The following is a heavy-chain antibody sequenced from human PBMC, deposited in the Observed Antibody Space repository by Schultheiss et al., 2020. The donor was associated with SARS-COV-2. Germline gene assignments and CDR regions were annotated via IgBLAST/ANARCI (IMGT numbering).Heavy chain of an antibody. CDR3: ASGVWQLEFFSYYYGMDV. CDR2: IKQDGSEK. D-gene: IGHD6-6*01. J-gene: IGHJ6*02. Sequence: GGSLRLSCAASGFTFSSYWMSWVRQAPGKGLEWVANIKQDGSEKYYVDSVKGRFTISRDNAKNSLYLQMNSLRAEDTAVYYCASGVWQLEFFSYYYGMDVWGQGTTVTVSS. V-gene: IGHV3-7*01. CDR1: GFTFSSYW.